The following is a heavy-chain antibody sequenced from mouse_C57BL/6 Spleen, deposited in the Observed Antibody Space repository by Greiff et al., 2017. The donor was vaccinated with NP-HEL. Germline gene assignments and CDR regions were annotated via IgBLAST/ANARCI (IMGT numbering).Heavy chain of an antibody. J-gene: IGHJ2*01. Sequence: QVQLQQSGPELVKPGASVKISCKASGYAFSSSWMNWVKQRPGKGLEWIGRIYPGDGDTNYNGKFKGKATLTADKSSSTAYMQLSSLTSEDSAVYFCARASGSYSEVCYWGQGTTLTVSS. CDR1: GYAFSSSW. V-gene: IGHV1-82*01. D-gene: IGHD1-1*02. CDR3: ARASGSYSEVCY. CDR2: IYPGDGDT.